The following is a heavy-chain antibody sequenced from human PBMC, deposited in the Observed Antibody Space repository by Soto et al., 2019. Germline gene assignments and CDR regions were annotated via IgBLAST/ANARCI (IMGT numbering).Heavy chain of an antibody. V-gene: IGHV4-59*01. D-gene: IGHD3-22*01. CDR2: IYYSGST. J-gene: IGHJ4*02. CDR1: GGSISSYY. Sequence: SETLSLTCTVSGGSISSYYWSWIRQPPGKGLEWIGYIYYSGSTNYNPSLKSRVTISVDTSKNQFSLKLSFVTAADTAVYYCARVTSGYYTNWGQGTLVTVSS. CDR3: ARVTSGYYTN.